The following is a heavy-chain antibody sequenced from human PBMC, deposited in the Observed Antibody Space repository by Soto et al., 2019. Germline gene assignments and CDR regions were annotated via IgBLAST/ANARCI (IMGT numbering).Heavy chain of an antibody. CDR1: GGSISSSSYY. V-gene: IGHV4-39*01. CDR2: IYYSGST. Sequence: SETLSLTCTVSGGSISSSSYYWGWIRQPPGKGLEWIGSIYYSGSTYYNPSLKSRVTISVDTSKNQFSLKLSSVTAADTAVYYCAMTSRYDYYDSSGSFDDRAQRTPVPVSS. J-gene: IGHJ4*02. CDR3: AMTSRYDYYDSSGSFDD. D-gene: IGHD3-22*01.